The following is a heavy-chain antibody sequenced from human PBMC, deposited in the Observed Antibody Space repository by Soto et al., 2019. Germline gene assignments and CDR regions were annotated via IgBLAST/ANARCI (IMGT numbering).Heavy chain of an antibody. CDR3: AKNYYSANWGSPAPFDY. V-gene: IGHV3-23*01. Sequence: GGSLRLSCAASGFSLSNYAMTWVRQAPGKGLEWVSGISSGGESTYYADSVKGRFTISRDNSKNTLYLQMNSLRAEDTAVYYCAKNYYSANWGSPAPFDYWGQGTLVTVSS. CDR2: ISSGGEST. CDR1: GFSLSNYA. D-gene: IGHD7-27*01. J-gene: IGHJ4*02.